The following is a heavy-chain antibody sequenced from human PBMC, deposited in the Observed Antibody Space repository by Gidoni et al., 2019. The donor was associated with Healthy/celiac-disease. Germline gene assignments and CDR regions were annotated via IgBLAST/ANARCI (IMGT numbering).Heavy chain of an antibody. J-gene: IGHJ6*02. CDR3: ARDIVGRGLQLRYYYYGMDV. D-gene: IGHD5-12*01. CDR2: ISSSSSYI. V-gene: IGHV3-21*01. Sequence: QAPGKGLEWVSSISSSSSYIYYADSVKGRFTISRDNAKNSLYLQMNSLRAEDTAVYYCARDIVGRGLQLRYYYYGMDVWGQGTTVTVSS.